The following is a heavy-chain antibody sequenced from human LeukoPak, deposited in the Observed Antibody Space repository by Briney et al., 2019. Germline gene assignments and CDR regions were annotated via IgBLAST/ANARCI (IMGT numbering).Heavy chain of an antibody. CDR2: INPSGGST. J-gene: IGHJ4*02. Sequence: ASVKVSCKASGYTFTGYYMHWVRQAPGQGLGWMGIINPSGGSTSYAQQFQGRVTMTRDMSTSTVYMELSSLRAEDTAVYYCARGGGSSRPRGWVDYWGQGTLVTVSS. CDR3: ARGGGSSRPRGWVDY. D-gene: IGHD1-26*01. CDR1: GYTFTGYY. V-gene: IGHV1-46*01.